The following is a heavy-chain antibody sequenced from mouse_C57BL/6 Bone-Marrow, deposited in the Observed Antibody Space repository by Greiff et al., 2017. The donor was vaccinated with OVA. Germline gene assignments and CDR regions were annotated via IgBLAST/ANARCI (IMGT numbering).Heavy chain of an antibody. J-gene: IGHJ3*01. CDR1: GYTFTSYW. CDR3: ARSRGGSCYGAWVAY. CDR2: IDPSDSSP. Sequence: QVQLQQPGAELVMPGASVKLSCKASGYTFTSYWMHWVKQRPGQGLERIGEIDPSDSSPNYNQKFKGKSTLTVDKSSSTAYLQLSSLTSEDSAVYYCARSRGGSCYGAWVAYWGQGTLVTVSA. V-gene: IGHV1-69*01. D-gene: IGHD3-2*02.